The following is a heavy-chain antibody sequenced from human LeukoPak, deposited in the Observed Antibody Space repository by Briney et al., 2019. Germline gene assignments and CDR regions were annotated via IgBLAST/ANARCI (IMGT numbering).Heavy chain of an antibody. CDR1: GGSFSGYY. CDR2: IYYSGST. Sequence: SETLSLTCAVYGGSFSGYYWSWIRQPPGKGLEWIGYIYYSGSTNYNPSLKSRVTISVDTSKNQFSLKLSSVTAADTAVYYCARDSGYRKGGFDYWGQGTLVTVSS. CDR3: ARDSGYRKGGFDY. D-gene: IGHD6-25*01. V-gene: IGHV4-59*01. J-gene: IGHJ4*02.